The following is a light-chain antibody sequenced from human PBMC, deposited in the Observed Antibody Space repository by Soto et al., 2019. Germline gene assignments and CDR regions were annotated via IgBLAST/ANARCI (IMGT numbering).Light chain of an antibody. Sequence: DIVLTQSPGTLSLSPGERATLSCRASQSVGISLSWYQHKSGQPPRLLIYSAFNRATGIPERFSGSGAGTVVTLTISRLEPEDFAVYSCHQFGSFPRTFGQGTQVVIK. CDR2: SAF. V-gene: IGKV3-20*01. CDR3: HQFGSFPRT. J-gene: IGKJ1*01. CDR1: QSVGIS.